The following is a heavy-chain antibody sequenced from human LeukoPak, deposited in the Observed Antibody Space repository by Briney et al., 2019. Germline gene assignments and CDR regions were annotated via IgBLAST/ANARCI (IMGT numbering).Heavy chain of an antibody. J-gene: IGHJ4*02. CDR1: GYTFTGYY. V-gene: IGHV1-2*02. CDR3: ASLAITMVRGLNLDY. Sequence: ASVKVSCKASGYTFTGYYMHWVRQAPGQGLEWMGWINPNSGGTNYAQKFQGRVTMTRDTSISTAYMEPSRLRSDDTAVYYCASLAITMVRGLNLDYWGQGTLVTVSS. D-gene: IGHD3-10*01. CDR2: INPNSGGT.